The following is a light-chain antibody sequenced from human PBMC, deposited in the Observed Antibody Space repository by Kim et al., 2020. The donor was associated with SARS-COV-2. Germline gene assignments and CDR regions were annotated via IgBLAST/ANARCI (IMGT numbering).Light chain of an antibody. J-gene: IGLJ3*02. CDR1: SLRSYY. CDR3: NSRDSSGNHLGV. Sequence: SSELTQDPAVSVALGQIVRITCQGDSLRSYYASWYQQKPGQAPVLVIYGKNNRPSGIPDRFSGSSSGNTASLTITGAQAEDEADYYCNSRDSSGNHLGVFGGGTQLTVL. V-gene: IGLV3-19*01. CDR2: GKN.